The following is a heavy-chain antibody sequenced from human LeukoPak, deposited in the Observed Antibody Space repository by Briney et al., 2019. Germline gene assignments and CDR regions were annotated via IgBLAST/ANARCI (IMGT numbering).Heavy chain of an antibody. D-gene: IGHD3-3*01. CDR2: IYYSGST. CDR3: ARTPRHDFWSGYYFFDY. V-gene: IGHV4-59*01. Sequence: SETLSLTCTVSGGSISSYYWSWLRQPPGKGLEWIGYIYYSGSTNYNPSLKSRVTISVDTSKNQFSLKLSSVTAADTAVYYCARTPRHDFWSGYYFFDYWGQGTLVTVSS. CDR1: GGSISSYY. J-gene: IGHJ4*02.